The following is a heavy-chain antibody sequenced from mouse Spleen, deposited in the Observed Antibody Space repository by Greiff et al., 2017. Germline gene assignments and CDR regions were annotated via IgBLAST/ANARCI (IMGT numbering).Heavy chain of an antibody. CDR3: ARKFITDAMDY. J-gene: IGHJ4*01. D-gene: IGHD1-1*01. CDR2: IYPGDGDT. CDR1: GYAFSSSW. Sequence: VQRVESGPELVKPGASVKISCKASGYAFSSSWMNWVKQRPGKGLEWIGRIYPGDGDTNYNGKFKGKATLTADKSSSTAYMQLSSLTSEDSAVYFCARKFITDAMDYWGQGTSVTVSS. V-gene: IGHV1-82*01.